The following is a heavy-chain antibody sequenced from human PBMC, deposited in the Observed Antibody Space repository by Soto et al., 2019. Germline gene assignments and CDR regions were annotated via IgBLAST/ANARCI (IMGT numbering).Heavy chain of an antibody. CDR1: GYTFTSYY. Sequence: QVQLVQSGAEVKKPGASVKVSCKASGYTFTSYYMHWVRQAPGQGLEWMGIINPSGGSTSYAQKFEARFTTXRDTSTSTVYMELSSLRSEDTAVYYCARGDTVLDYWGQGTLVTVSS. D-gene: IGHD4-17*01. V-gene: IGHV1-46*03. J-gene: IGHJ4*02. CDR2: INPSGGST. CDR3: ARGDTVLDY.